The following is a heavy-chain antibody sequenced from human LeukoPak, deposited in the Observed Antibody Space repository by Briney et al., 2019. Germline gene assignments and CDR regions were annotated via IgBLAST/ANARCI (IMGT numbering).Heavy chain of an antibody. CDR3: ARGYYDARGDSNPFDI. CDR1: GGSISSSY. CDR2: TSHSGST. D-gene: IGHD3-22*01. Sequence: PSETLSLTCTVSGGSISSSYWSWIRQPPGRGLEWFGYTSHSGSTNYKPSLKSRVSISVDTSKNQFSLKLTSVTAADTAMYYCARGYYDARGDSNPFDIWGQGTMVTVSS. V-gene: IGHV4-59*01. J-gene: IGHJ3*02.